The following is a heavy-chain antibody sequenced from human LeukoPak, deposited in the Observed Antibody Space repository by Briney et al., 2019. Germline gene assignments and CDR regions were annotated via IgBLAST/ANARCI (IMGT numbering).Heavy chain of an antibody. D-gene: IGHD4-23*01. V-gene: IGHV1-3*03. CDR3: ARDPRHDYGGNGLSFDY. CDR2: INAGNGNT. J-gene: IGHJ4*02. CDR1: GYTFTSYA. Sequence: ASVKVSCKASGYTFTSYAMHWVRQAPGQRLEWMGWINAGNGNTKYSQEFQGTVTITRDTSASTAYMELSSLRSEDMAVYYCARDPRHDYGGNGLSFDYWGQGTLVTVSS.